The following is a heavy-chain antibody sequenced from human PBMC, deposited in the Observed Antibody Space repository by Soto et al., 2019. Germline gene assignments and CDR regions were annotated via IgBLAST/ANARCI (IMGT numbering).Heavy chain of an antibody. CDR3: EISPLNDSRPDY. CDR1: GFTFSSYW. D-gene: IGHD3-22*01. V-gene: IGHV3-7*03. Sequence: PGGSLRLSCAASGFTFSSYWMSWVRQAPGRGLEWMANIKYDGSEKYYKDSVKGRLTISRDNAKNSLYLQMNSLSAEDTAVYYCEISPLNDSRPDYWGQGTLVTVSS. J-gene: IGHJ4*02. CDR2: IKYDGSEK.